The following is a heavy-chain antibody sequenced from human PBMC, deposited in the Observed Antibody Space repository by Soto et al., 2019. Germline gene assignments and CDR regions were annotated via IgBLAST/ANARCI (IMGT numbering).Heavy chain of an antibody. J-gene: IGHJ4*02. CDR1: GDSINSGTYS. V-gene: IGHV4-39*01. CDR3: ARHRPQEAGTKRGFDH. D-gene: IGHD6-19*01. CDR2: IYYSGNT. Sequence: QLHLQESGPGLVKPSETLSLTCTVSGDSINSGTYSWGWIRQPPGKGLEDIGTIYYSGNTYYNSSLKSRVTISLHTSKNQFSLKLTSVTAADTAVYYCARHRPQEAGTKRGFDHWGQGTLVTVSS.